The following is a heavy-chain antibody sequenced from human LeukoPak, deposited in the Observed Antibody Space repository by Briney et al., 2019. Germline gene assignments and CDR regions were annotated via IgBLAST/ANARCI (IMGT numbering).Heavy chain of an antibody. V-gene: IGHV3-7*01. D-gene: IGHD2-15*01. CDR1: GFSLSSYW. CDR2: IRQDGSEK. Sequence: GGSMRLSCAASGFSLSSYWMSWVRQAPGKGLEWVANIRQDGSEKYYVDSVKGRFTISRDNAKNSLYLQMASLRAEDTALYYCARQVASPISWFDPWGQGTLVTVSS. CDR3: ARQVASPISWFDP. J-gene: IGHJ5*02.